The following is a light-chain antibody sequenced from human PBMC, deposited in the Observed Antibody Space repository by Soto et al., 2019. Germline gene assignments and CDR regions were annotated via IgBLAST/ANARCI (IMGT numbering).Light chain of an antibody. CDR1: SSDVGGYNY. Sequence: QSVLTQPASVSGSPGQSITISCTGTSSDVGGYNYVSWYQQHPGKAPKLMIYEVSNRPSGVSNRFSGSKSGNTASLTISGLQAEDEADYYCNSFTSSSTFVCGTGTKVTVL. V-gene: IGLV2-14*01. J-gene: IGLJ1*01. CDR3: NSFTSSSTFV. CDR2: EVS.